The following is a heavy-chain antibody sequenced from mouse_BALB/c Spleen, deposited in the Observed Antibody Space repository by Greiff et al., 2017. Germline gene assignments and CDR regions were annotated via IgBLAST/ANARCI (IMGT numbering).Heavy chain of an antibody. V-gene: IGHV5-9*03. CDR3: ARTYYYGTLYYFDY. Sequence: DVQLVESGGGLVKPGGSLKLSCAASGFTFSSYTMSWVRQTPEKRLEWVATISSGGGNTYYPDSVKGRFTISRDNAKNNLYLQMSSLRSEDTALYYCARTYYYGTLYYFDYWGQGTTLTVSS. CDR2: ISSGGGNT. J-gene: IGHJ2*01. CDR1: GFTFSSYT. D-gene: IGHD1-1*01.